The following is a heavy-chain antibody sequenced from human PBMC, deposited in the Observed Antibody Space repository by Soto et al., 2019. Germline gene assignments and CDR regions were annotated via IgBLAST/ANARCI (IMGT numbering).Heavy chain of an antibody. CDR3: ARGRSGYDPPLFDY. D-gene: IGHD5-12*01. CDR1: GGSFSGYY. V-gene: IGHV4-34*01. Sequence: QVQLQQWGAGLLKPSETLSLTCAVYGGSFSGYYWSWIRQPPGKGLEWIGEINHSGSTNYNPSLKSRVTISVDTSKNQFSLKLSSVTAADTAVYYCARGRSGYDPPLFDYWGQGTLVTVSS. CDR2: INHSGST. J-gene: IGHJ4*02.